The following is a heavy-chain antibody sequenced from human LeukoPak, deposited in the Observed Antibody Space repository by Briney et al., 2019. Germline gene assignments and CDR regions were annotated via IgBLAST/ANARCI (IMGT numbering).Heavy chain of an antibody. CDR1: GYTFTSYY. CDR3: ARDRRPSRYQLLQQQLVSPNTNWFDP. V-gene: IGHV1-46*01. J-gene: IGHJ5*02. D-gene: IGHD6-13*01. CDR2: VNPSGGST. Sequence: GASVKVSCKASGYTFTSYYMHWVRQAPGQGLEWMGIVNPSGGSTSYAQKFQGRVTMTRDTSTSTVYMELSSLRSGDTAVYYCARDRRPSRYQLLQQQLVSPNTNWFDPWGQGTLVTVSS.